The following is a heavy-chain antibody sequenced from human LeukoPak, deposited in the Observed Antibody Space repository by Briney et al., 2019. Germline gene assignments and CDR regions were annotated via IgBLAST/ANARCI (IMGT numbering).Heavy chain of an antibody. CDR3: ARSTELEPANY. CDR2: IYYSGST. V-gene: IGHV4-39*01. J-gene: IGHJ4*02. Sequence: SETLSLTCTVSGGSISSSSYYWGWIRQPPGKGLEWIGSIYYSGSTYYNPSLKSRVTISVDTSKNQFSLKLSSVTAADTAVYYCARSTELEPANYWGQGTLVTVSS. CDR1: GGSISSSSYY. D-gene: IGHD1-1*01.